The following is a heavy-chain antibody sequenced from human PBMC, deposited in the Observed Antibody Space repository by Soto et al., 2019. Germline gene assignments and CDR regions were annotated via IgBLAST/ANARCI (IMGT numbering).Heavy chain of an antibody. CDR2: ISGDGGSI. Sequence: GGSLRLSCAASGFTFSNCAMSWVRQAPGKGLEWVSIISGDGGSIYYADSAEGRFTISRDNSKNTLNLQMSSLRAGDTAVYYCVKAVGPTAPSSRIFGYWGLGTLVTVSS. CDR1: GFTFSNCA. D-gene: IGHD1-26*01. J-gene: IGHJ4*02. CDR3: VKAVGPTAPSSRIFGY. V-gene: IGHV3-23*01.